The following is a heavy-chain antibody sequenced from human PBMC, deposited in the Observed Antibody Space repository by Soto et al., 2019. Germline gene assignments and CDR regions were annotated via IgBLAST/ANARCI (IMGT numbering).Heavy chain of an antibody. J-gene: IGHJ4*02. CDR3: ARGLYYYDSRGYWGY. CDR2: ISSSSSTI. D-gene: IGHD3-22*01. Sequence: EVQLVESGGGLVQPGGSLRLSCAASGFTFSSYSMNWVRQAPGKGLEWVSYISSSSSTIYYADSVKGRFTISRDNAKNSLYLQMNSLRDGDTAVYYCARGLYYYDSRGYWGYWGQGTLVTVSS. CDR1: GFTFSSYS. V-gene: IGHV3-48*02.